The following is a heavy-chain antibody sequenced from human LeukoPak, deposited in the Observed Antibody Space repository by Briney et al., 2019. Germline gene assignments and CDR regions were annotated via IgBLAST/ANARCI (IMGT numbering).Heavy chain of an antibody. D-gene: IGHD5-18*01. V-gene: IGHV1-18*01. J-gene: IGHJ4*02. CDR1: GYTFTSYG. CDR3: ARVAYSYCYSYYFDY. Sequence: ASVKVSCKASGYTFTSYGISWVRQAPGQGLEWMGWISAYNGNTNYAQKLQGRVTMTTDTSTSTAYMELRSLRSDDTAVYYCARVAYSYCYSYYFDYWGQGTLVTVSS. CDR2: ISAYNGNT.